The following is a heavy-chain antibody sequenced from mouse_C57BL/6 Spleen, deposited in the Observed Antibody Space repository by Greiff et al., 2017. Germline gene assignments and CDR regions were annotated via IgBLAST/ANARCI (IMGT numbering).Heavy chain of an antibody. Sequence: VQLQQPGAELVRPGSSVKLSCKASGYTFTSYWMHWVKQRPIQGLEWIGNIDPSDSETHYNQKFKDKATLTVDKSSSTAYMQLSSLTSEDSAVYYCARKGAAQATWYFDGWGTGTTVTVSS. CDR1: GYTFTSYW. CDR2: IDPSDSET. CDR3: ARKGAAQATWYFDG. D-gene: IGHD3-2*02. V-gene: IGHV1-52*01. J-gene: IGHJ1*03.